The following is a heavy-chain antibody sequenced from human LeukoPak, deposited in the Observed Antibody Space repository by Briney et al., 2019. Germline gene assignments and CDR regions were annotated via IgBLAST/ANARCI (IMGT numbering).Heavy chain of an antibody. D-gene: IGHD3-10*01. Sequence: GGSLRLSCAASGFTVSSNYMSWVRQAPGKGLEWVSVIYSGGSTYYADSVKGRFTISRDNPKNTLYLQMNSLRAEDTAVYYCARERVWFGELRYYFDYWGQGTLVTVSS. J-gene: IGHJ4*02. V-gene: IGHV3-66*01. CDR3: ARERVWFGELRYYFDY. CDR1: GFTVSSNY. CDR2: IYSGGST.